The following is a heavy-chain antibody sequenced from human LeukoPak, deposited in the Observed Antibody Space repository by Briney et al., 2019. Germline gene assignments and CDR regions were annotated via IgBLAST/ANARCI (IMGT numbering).Heavy chain of an antibody. CDR3: ASGHHCSGGSCYGTWYY. J-gene: IGHJ4*02. CDR1: GGSFSGYY. Sequence: SETLSLTCAVYGGSFSGYYWSWIRQPPGKGLEWIGEINHSGSTNYNPSLKSRVTISVDTSKNQFSLKLSSVTAADTAVYYCASGHHCSGGSCYGTWYYWGQGTLVTVSS. CDR2: INHSGST. D-gene: IGHD2-15*01. V-gene: IGHV4-34*01.